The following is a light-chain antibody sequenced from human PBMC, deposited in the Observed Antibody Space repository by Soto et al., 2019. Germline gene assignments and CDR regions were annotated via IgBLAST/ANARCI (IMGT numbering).Light chain of an antibody. J-gene: IGLJ1*01. CDR3: SLFTSSSTYV. V-gene: IGLV2-18*01. CDR1: SSDVGSYNR. CDR2: EVS. Sequence: QSALTQPPSVSGSPGRSVTISCTGTSSDVGSYNRVSWYQQPPGTAPKLMIYEVSNRPSGVPDRFSGSKSGNTASLTISGLQAEDEADYYCSLFTSSSTYVFGTGTKLTVL.